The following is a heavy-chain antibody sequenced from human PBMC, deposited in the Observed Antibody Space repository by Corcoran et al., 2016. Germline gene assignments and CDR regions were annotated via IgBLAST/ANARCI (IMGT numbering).Heavy chain of an antibody. J-gene: IGHJ2*01. Sequence: QVQLQQWGAGLLKPSETLSLTCAVYGGSFSGYSWSWIRQPPGKGLEWVGEMNHRGSTKYNPSLKSRITITLDTSRNQFSLNRSSVTAAYTAVYYCAIHGDRGWYFDLWGRDTLVTVSS. CDR3: AIHGDRGWYFDL. CDR2: MNHRGST. V-gene: IGHV4-34*01. D-gene: IGHD3-10*01. CDR1: GGSFSGYS.